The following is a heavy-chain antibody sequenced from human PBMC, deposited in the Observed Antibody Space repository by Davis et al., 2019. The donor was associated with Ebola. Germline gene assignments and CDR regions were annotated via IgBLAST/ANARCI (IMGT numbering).Heavy chain of an antibody. CDR3: ARGSENWNYVDY. D-gene: IGHD1-1*01. V-gene: IGHV3-48*02. CDR1: GFTFTSYA. J-gene: IGHJ4*02. Sequence: ESLKISCAASGFTFTSYAMDWVRQAPGKGLEWVSYISSRGTNIYYADSVKGRFTISRDIAKNSLYLQMNSLRDEDTAVYYCARGSENWNYVDYWGQGTLVTVSP. CDR2: ISSRGTNI.